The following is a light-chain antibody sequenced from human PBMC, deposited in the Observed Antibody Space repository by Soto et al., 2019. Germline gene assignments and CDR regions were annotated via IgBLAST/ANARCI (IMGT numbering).Light chain of an antibody. CDR2: GAS. J-gene: IGKJ1*01. CDR1: QSVGSN. V-gene: IGKV3-15*01. Sequence: EVVMTQFPATLSVSPGERATLSCRASQSVGSNLAWYQQKSGQAPRLLIYGASTRATGLAARLSGSGSVTEFTLTISSLQSADFAVYYCLQYNKWPLTFVHGTNVDIQ. CDR3: LQYNKWPLT.